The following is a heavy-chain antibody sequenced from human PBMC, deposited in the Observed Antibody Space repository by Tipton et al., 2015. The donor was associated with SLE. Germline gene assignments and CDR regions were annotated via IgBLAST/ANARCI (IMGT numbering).Heavy chain of an antibody. CDR2: ISQHGDNK. CDR3: AGNLMVGAYYVFHYGMDV. J-gene: IGHJ6*02. Sequence: SLRLSCAASGFTFSSYAMYWVRQAPGKGLEWVASISQHGDNKFYADSVKGRFSISRDNSENTVYLQMDTLRAEDTAVYYCAGNLMVGAYYVFHYGMDVRGQGAPVTVSS. D-gene: IGHD1-26*01. CDR1: GFTFSSYA. V-gene: IGHV3-30*04.